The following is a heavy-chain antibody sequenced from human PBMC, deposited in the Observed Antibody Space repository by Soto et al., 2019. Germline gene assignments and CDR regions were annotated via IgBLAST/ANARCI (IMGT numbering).Heavy chain of an antibody. D-gene: IGHD2-2*01. CDR3: ARDTTEYQLLWHSDAYYYGMEV. CDR2: ISYDGSNK. V-gene: IGHV3-30-3*01. J-gene: IGHJ6*02. Sequence: VGSLRLSCAASGFTFSSYAMHWVRQAPGKGLEWVAVISYDGSNKYYADSVKGRFTISKDNSKNTLYLQMNSLRAEDTAVYYCARDTTEYQLLWHSDAYYYGMEVWGQGTTVTVSS. CDR1: GFTFSSYA.